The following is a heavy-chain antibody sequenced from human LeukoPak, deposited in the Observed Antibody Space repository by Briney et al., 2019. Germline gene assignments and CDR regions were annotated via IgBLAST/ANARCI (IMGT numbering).Heavy chain of an antibody. D-gene: IGHD4-23*01. V-gene: IGHV3-74*01. CDR1: GFTFDDYA. Sequence: GGSLRLSCAASGFTFDDYAMHWVRQAPGKGLEWVSGINTDGSSTNYADSVKGRFTISRDNAKNTLYLQMNSLRAEDTAVYYCARAEGYGGELDSWGQGTLVTVSS. J-gene: IGHJ4*02. CDR3: ARAEGYGGELDS. CDR2: INTDGSST.